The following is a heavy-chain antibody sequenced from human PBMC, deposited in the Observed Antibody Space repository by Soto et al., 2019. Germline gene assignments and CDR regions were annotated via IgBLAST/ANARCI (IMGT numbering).Heavy chain of an antibody. CDR2: IMPVFATP. D-gene: IGHD3-3*02. J-gene: IGHJ6*02. CDR3: ARDKDRQQLGGNYYYILDV. V-gene: IGHV1-69*12. CDR1: GGTFSTSA. Sequence: QFQLMQAGAEVKKPGSSVKVSCKASGGTFSTSAIIWVRQAPGEGLEWVGGIMPVFATPDYAQKFQGRVTISADESTTTAYLELTSLTTDDTAVYYCARDKDRQQLGGNYYYILDVWGQGTAITVSS.